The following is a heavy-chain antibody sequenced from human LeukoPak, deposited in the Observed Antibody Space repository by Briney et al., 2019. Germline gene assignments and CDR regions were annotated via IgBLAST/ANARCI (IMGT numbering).Heavy chain of an antibody. CDR2: IIPILGIA. D-gene: IGHD3-22*01. CDR1: GGTFSSYA. V-gene: IGHV1-69*04. J-gene: IGHJ4*02. CDR3: ARLDYYYDNSGYYSY. Sequence: GASVKVSCKASGGTFSSYAISWVRQAPGQGLEWMGRIIPILGIANYAQKFQGRVTITADKSTSTAYMELSSLRSEDTAVYYCARLDYYYDNSGYYSYWGQGTLVTVSS.